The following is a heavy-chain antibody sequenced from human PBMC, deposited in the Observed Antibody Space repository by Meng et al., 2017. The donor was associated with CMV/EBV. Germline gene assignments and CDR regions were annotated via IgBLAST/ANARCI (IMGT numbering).Heavy chain of an antibody. Sequence: SETLSLTCTVSGGSISSNNYYWGWIRQPPGKGLEWIATIYYNGNTYYSPSLKSRVTISVDTSKNQFSLKLSSVTAADTAVYYCARGESYYDFWSGSSNWFDPWGQGTLVTVSS. CDR1: GGSISSNNYY. CDR2: IYYNGNT. CDR3: ARGESYYDFWSGSSNWFDP. V-gene: IGHV4-39*07. J-gene: IGHJ5*02. D-gene: IGHD3-3*01.